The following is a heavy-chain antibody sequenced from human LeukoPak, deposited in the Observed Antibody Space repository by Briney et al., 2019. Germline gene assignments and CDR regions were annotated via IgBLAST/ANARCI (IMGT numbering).Heavy chain of an antibody. Sequence: PGGSLRLSCAASGFTFSSYGMHWVRQAPGKGLEGVAVISYDGSNKYYADSVKGRFTISRDNSKNTLYLQMNSLRAEDTAVYYCAKDGDTAMVSSYYGMDVWGKGTTVTVSS. CDR1: GFTFSSYG. D-gene: IGHD5-18*01. CDR3: AKDGDTAMVSSYYGMDV. CDR2: ISYDGSNK. J-gene: IGHJ6*04. V-gene: IGHV3-30*18.